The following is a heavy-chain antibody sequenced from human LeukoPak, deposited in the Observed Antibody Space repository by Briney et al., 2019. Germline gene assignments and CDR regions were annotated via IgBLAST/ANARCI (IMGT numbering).Heavy chain of an antibody. CDR1: GFTFSSYA. V-gene: IGHV3-30*04. CDR3: IPANRGPSPLSDY. CDR2: ISYDGSNK. J-gene: IGHJ4*02. D-gene: IGHD2/OR15-2a*01. Sequence: GRSPRLSCAASGFTFSSYAMHWVRQAPGKGLEWVAVISYDGSNKYYADSVKGRFTISRDNAKNSLYLQMNSLRAEDTAVYYCIPANRGPSPLSDYWGQGTLVTVSS.